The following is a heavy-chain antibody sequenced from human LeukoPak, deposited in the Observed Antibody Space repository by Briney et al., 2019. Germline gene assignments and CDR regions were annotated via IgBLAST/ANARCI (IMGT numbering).Heavy chain of an antibody. Sequence: PGGSLRLSCAASGFTFSSYAMSWVRQAPGKGLEWVSAISGGGGSTYYADSVKGRFTISRDNSKNTLYLQMNSLRAEDTAVYYCAKTPAGISYYFDYWGQGTLVTVSS. D-gene: IGHD6-13*01. V-gene: IGHV3-23*01. CDR2: ISGGGGST. J-gene: IGHJ4*02. CDR3: AKTPAGISYYFDY. CDR1: GFTFSSYA.